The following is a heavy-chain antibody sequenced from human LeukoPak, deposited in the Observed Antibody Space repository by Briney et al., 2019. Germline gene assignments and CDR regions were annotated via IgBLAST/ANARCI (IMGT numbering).Heavy chain of an antibody. V-gene: IGHV3-11*01. CDR2: INTGGDSM. CDR1: GFTFSDHY. J-gene: IGHJ4*02. D-gene: IGHD3-9*01. Sequence: KPGGSLRLSCAASGFTFSDHYMSWLRQAPGKGLEWISYINTGGDSMYHADSVKGRFTVSSDNAKNSLFLHMNSLRVEDSAVYYCARGSRYFDSSDHFFDYWGQGTLVIVSS. CDR3: ARGSRYFDSSDHFFDY.